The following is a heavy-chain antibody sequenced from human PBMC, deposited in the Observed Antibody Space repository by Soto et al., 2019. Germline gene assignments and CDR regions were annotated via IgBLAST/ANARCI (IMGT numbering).Heavy chain of an antibody. D-gene: IGHD2-2*01. V-gene: IGHV3-21*01. J-gene: IGHJ4*02. CDR1: GFAFNNYV. CDR2: ISKSDYT. CDR3: AREDSIIIPAVSDF. Sequence: GGSLRLSCTVSGFAFNNYVINWVRQSPGKGLEWVSSISKSDYTYYSDSVTGRFTISRDNAKNSVSPQMNTLRVEDTAVYYCAREDSIIIPAVSDFWGQGTLVTVSS.